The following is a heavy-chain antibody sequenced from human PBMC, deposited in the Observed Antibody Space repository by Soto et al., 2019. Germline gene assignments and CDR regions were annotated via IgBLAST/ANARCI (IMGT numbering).Heavy chain of an antibody. CDR3: ARGGYSYGPAGDYFDY. CDR2: IIPIFGTA. Sequence: SVRFSGKASGGTFSSYAISWVRQAPGQGLEWMGGIIPIFGTANYAQKFQGRVTITADKSTSTAYMELSSLRSEDTAVYYCARGGYSYGPAGDYFDYWGQRTLVTVSS. CDR1: GGTFSSYA. V-gene: IGHV1-69*06. D-gene: IGHD5-18*01. J-gene: IGHJ4*02.